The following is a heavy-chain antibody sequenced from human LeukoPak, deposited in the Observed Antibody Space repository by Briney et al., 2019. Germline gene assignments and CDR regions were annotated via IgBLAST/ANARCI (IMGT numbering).Heavy chain of an antibody. CDR1: GFTLSNFW. V-gene: IGHV3-7*01. J-gene: IGHJ5*02. CDR3: AKDRADVAARPRFDP. Sequence: GGSLRLSCAASGFTLSNFWMSWVRQAPGKGLEWVANIKQDGSDKNYMDSVKGRFTNSRDNAKNSLYLQMNSLRAEDTAVYYCAKDRADVAARPRFDPWGQGTLVTVSS. D-gene: IGHD6-6*01. CDR2: IKQDGSDK.